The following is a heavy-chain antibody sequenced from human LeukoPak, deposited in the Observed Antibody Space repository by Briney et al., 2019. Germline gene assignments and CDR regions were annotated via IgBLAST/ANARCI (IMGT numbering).Heavy chain of an antibody. CDR3: AKDPTYYDFWSGYPFPDY. V-gene: IGHV3-23*01. D-gene: IGHD3-3*01. CDR2: ISGSGGST. Sequence: QPGGSLRLSCAASGFTFSSYAVSWVRQAPGKGLEWVSAISGSGGSTYYADSVKGRFTISRDNSKNTLYLQMNSLRAEDTAVYYCAKDPTYYDFWSGYPFPDYWGQGTLVTVSS. CDR1: GFTFSSYA. J-gene: IGHJ4*02.